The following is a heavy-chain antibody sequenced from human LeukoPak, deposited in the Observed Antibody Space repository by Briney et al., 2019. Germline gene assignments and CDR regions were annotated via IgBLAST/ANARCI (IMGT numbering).Heavy chain of an antibody. CDR2: ISHSGDT. D-gene: IGHD5-18*01. Sequence: SETLSLTCTVSGGSISSSSYYWGWIRQPPGKGLEWIGEISHSGDTNYNPSLKSRVTISVDTSKNQFSLKLTSVTAADTAVYYCAGPTGHSYGFEYWGQGTLVTVSS. J-gene: IGHJ4*02. CDR3: AGPTGHSYGFEY. V-gene: IGHV4-39*07. CDR1: GGSISSSSYY.